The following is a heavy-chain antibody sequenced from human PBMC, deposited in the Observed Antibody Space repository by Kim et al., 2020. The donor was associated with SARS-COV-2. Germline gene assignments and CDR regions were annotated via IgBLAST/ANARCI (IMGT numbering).Heavy chain of an antibody. Sequence: ASVKVSCKASGYTFTSYYMHWVRQAPGQGLEWMGIINPSGGSTTYAQKFQGRVTMTRDTSTSTIYMELSSLRSEDTGVYYCARDEYVWGRYRYWGNYNWVDPWGQGPLVTVSS. CDR2: INPSGGST. J-gene: IGHJ5*02. CDR3: ARDEYVWGRYRYWGNYNWVDP. D-gene: IGHD3-16*02. CDR1: GYTFTSYY. V-gene: IGHV1-46*01.